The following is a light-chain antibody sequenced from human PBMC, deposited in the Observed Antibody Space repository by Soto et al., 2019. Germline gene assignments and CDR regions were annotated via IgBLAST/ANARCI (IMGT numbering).Light chain of an antibody. Sequence: EIVLTQSPGTLSLSPGERATLSCRASQSVSSSFLAWYQQKPGQAPRLHIYGASSRATGIPDRFSGSESGTEFTLTISRLKPEDVAVYSCQQYGSSPLTFGGGTKVEIK. V-gene: IGKV3-20*01. CDR3: QQYGSSPLT. CDR2: GAS. CDR1: QSVSSSF. J-gene: IGKJ4*01.